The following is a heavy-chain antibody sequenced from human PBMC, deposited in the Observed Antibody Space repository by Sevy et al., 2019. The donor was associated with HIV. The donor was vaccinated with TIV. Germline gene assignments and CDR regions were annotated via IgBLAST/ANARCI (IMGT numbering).Heavy chain of an antibody. J-gene: IGHJ1*01. CDR3: AREVTYFGFSKSFQH. V-gene: IGHV1-2*06. CDR1: GYTFTGYY. Sequence: ASVKVSCKASGYTFTGYYMHWVRQAPGQGLEWMGRINPNSGGTNYAQKFQGRVTMTRDTSISTAYMELSRLRSDDTAVYYCAREVTYFGFSKSFQHWGQGTLVTVSS. CDR2: INPNSGGT. D-gene: IGHD2-21*02.